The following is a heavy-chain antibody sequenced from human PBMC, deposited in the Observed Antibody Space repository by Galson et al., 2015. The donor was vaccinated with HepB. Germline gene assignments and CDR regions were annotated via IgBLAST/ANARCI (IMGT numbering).Heavy chain of an antibody. CDR2: IYTSGST. Sequence: TLSLTCTVSGGSISSGSYYWSWIRQPAGKGLEWIGRIYTSGSTNYNPSLKSRVTISVDTSKNQFSLKLSSVTAADTAVYYCAREVKQWLPTDDYGMDVWGQGTTVTVSS. CDR3: AREVKQWLPTDDYGMDV. D-gene: IGHD6-19*01. V-gene: IGHV4-61*02. CDR1: GGSISSGSYY. J-gene: IGHJ6*02.